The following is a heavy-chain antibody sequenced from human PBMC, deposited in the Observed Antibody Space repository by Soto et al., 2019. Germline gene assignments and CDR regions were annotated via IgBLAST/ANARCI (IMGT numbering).Heavy chain of an antibody. CDR3: ARDSTSGSYLAGAFDI. CDR2: IIPIFGTA. D-gene: IGHD1-26*01. Sequence: GASVKVSCKASGGTFSSYAISWVRQAPGQGLEWMGGIIPIFGTANYAQKFQGRVTITADESTSTAYMELSSLRSEDTAVYYCARDSTSGSYLAGAFDIWGQGTTVTVSS. J-gene: IGHJ3*02. V-gene: IGHV1-69*13. CDR1: GGTFSSYA.